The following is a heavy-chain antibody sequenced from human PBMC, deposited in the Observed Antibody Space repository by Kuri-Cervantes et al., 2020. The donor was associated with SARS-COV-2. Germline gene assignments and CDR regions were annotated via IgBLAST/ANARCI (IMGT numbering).Heavy chain of an antibody. J-gene: IGHJ4*02. CDR1: GGSISSSSHY. D-gene: IGHD3-3*01. CDR2: IYYSGST. V-gene: IGHV4-39*01. CDR3: ARRSTSITIFGVVNINPFDY. Sequence: SETLSLTCTVSGGSISSSSHYWGWIRQPPGKGLEWIGSIYYSGSTYYNPSLKSRVTISVDTSKNQFSLKLSSVTAADTAVYYCARRSTSITIFGVVNINPFDYWGQGTLVTVSS.